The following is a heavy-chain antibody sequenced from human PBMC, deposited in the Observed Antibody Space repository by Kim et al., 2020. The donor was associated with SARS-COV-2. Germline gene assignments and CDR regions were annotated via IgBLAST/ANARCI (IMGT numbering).Heavy chain of an antibody. D-gene: IGHD2-21*01. CDR3: ARVNILWGTRGFDY. J-gene: IGHJ4*02. CDR1: GGSFSGYY. CDR2: INHSGST. V-gene: IGHV4-34*01. Sequence: SETLSLTCAVYGGSFSGYYWSWIRQPPGKGLEWIGEINHSGSTNYNPSLKSRVTISVDTSKNQFSLKLSSVTAADTAVYYCARVNILWGTRGFDYWGQGTLVTVSS.